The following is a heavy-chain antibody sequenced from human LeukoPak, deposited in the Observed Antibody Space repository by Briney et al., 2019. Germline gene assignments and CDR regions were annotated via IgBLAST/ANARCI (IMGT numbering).Heavy chain of an antibody. Sequence: SQTLSLTCTVSGGSISSGSYYWSWIRQPAGKGLEWIGRIYTSGSTNYNPSLKSRVTISVDTSKNQFPLKLSSVTAADTAVYYCASSRYYYDSSGYPHVGNFDYWGQGTLVTVSS. D-gene: IGHD3-22*01. V-gene: IGHV4-61*02. J-gene: IGHJ4*02. CDR2: IYTSGST. CDR3: ASSRYYYDSSGYPHVGNFDY. CDR1: GGSISSGSYY.